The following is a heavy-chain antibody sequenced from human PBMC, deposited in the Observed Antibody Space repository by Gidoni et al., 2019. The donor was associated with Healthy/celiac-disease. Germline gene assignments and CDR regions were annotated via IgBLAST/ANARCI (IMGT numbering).Heavy chain of an antibody. CDR1: GCTFSSYA. CDR2: IIPIFGTA. Sequence: QVQLVQSGAEVKKPGSSVKVSCKASGCTFSSYAISWVRQAPGQGLEWMGGIIPIFGTANYAQKFQGRVTITADESTSTAYMELSSLRSEDTAVYYCARDLDCSSTSCPLSYWGQGTLVTVSS. V-gene: IGHV1-69*01. D-gene: IGHD2-2*01. J-gene: IGHJ4*02. CDR3: ARDLDCSSTSCPLSY.